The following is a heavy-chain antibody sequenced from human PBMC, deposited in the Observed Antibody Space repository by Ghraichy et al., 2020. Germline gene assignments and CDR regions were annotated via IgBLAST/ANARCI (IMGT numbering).Heavy chain of an antibody. Sequence: GESLNISCVASGFTFSNYAMTWVRQAPGKGLQWVSIISGNGESISSADSVKGHFTISRDNSKNTLYLQMDSLRVDDTAIYYCAKKSPYYDARGAFDIWGQGTLVTVSS. CDR1: GFTFSNYA. V-gene: IGHV3-23*01. J-gene: IGHJ3*02. CDR3: AKKSPYYDARGAFDI. D-gene: IGHD3-22*01. CDR2: ISGNGESI.